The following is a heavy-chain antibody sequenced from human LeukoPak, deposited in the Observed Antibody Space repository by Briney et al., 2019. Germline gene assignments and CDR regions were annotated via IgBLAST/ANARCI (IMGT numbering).Heavy chain of an antibody. Sequence: QPGGSLRLSCAASGFTFSSYWMSWVRQAPGKGLEWVANIKPDGSEKYYVDSVKGRFTISRDNAKNSLFLQMNSLRAEDTALYYCTGDPIGMPSEYWGQGTLVTVSS. V-gene: IGHV3-7*01. CDR1: GFTFSSYW. D-gene: IGHD2-2*01. CDR3: TGDPIGMPSEY. CDR2: IKPDGSEK. J-gene: IGHJ4*02.